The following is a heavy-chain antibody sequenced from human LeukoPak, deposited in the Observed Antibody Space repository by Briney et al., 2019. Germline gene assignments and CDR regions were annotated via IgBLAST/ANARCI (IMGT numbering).Heavy chain of an antibody. CDR1: GFTFSSYS. CDR3: ARGITIFGVVNAAFDI. Sequence: GGSLRLSCAASGFTFSSYSMNWVRQAPGKGLEWVSFISSSNNYIYYADSVKGRFTISRDNAKSTLYLQMNSLRAEDTAVYYCARGITIFGVVNAAFDIWGQGTMVTVSS. J-gene: IGHJ3*02. V-gene: IGHV3-21*01. D-gene: IGHD3-3*01. CDR2: ISSSNNYI.